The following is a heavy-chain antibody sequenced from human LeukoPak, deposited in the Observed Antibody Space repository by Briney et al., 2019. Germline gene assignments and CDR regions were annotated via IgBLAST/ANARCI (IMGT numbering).Heavy chain of an antibody. CDR3: ARVPSNGSPDWFDP. D-gene: IGHD4-11*01. CDR1: GGSISSGGYY. Sequence: SQTLSLTCTVSGGSISSGGYYWSWIRQHPGKGLEWIGYIYYSGSTYYNPSLKSRVTISVDTSKNQFSLKLSSVTAADTAVYYCARVPSNGSPDWFDPWGQGTLVTVSS. V-gene: IGHV4-31*03. J-gene: IGHJ5*02. CDR2: IYYSGST.